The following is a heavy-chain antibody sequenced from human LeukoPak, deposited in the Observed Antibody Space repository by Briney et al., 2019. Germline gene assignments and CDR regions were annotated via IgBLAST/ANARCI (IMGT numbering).Heavy chain of an antibody. J-gene: IGHJ1*01. D-gene: IGHD3-22*01. CDR1: GGSFSGYY. Sequence: PSETLSLTCAVYGGSFSGYYWSWIRQPPGKGLEWIGEINHSGSTNYNPSLKSRVTISVDTSKNQFSLKLSSVTAADTAVYYCARADQKSEDDSSGYYTRYFQHWGQGTLVTVSS. CDR3: ARADQKSEDDSSGYYTRYFQH. V-gene: IGHV4-34*01. CDR2: INHSGST.